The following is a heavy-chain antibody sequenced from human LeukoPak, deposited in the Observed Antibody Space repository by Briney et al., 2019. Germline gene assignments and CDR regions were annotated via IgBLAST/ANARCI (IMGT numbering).Heavy chain of an antibody. CDR2: ISSSSSTI. CDR3: ARVGYYDFWSGTLKDYYMDV. V-gene: IGHV3-48*01. CDR1: GFTFSSYS. D-gene: IGHD3-3*01. Sequence: GGSLRLSCAASGFTFSSYSMNWVRQAPGKGLEWVSYISSSSSTIYYADSVKGRFTISRDNAKNSLYLQMNSLRAEDTAVHYCARVGYYDFWSGTLKDYYMDVWGKGTTVTVSS. J-gene: IGHJ6*03.